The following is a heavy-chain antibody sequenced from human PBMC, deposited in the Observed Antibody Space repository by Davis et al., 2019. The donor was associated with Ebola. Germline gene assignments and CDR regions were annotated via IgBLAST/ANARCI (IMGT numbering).Heavy chain of an antibody. Sequence: GSLRLSCTVSGGSISSGDYYWSWIRQPPGKGLEWIGEINHSGSTNYNPSLKSRVTISVDTSKNQFSLKLSSVTAADTAVYYCARQKTYYYDSSGYGRVYYFDYWGQGTLVTVSS. J-gene: IGHJ4*02. D-gene: IGHD3-22*01. CDR2: INHSGST. CDR1: GGSISSGDYY. CDR3: ARQKTYYYDSSGYGRVYYFDY. V-gene: IGHV4-39*01.